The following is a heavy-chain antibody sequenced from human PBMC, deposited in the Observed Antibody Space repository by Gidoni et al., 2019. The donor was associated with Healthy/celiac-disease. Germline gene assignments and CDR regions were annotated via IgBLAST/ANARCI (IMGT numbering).Heavy chain of an antibody. Sequence: EVQLLESGGGLVQPGGSLRLSCAASGFTFSSYAMSWVRQAPGKGLEWVSAISGSGGSTYYADSVKGRFTISRDNSKNTLYLQMNSLRAEDTAVYYCAKDRVYYYDSSGYYVRNCYFDYWGQGTLVTVSS. CDR3: AKDRVYYYDSSGYYVRNCYFDY. V-gene: IGHV3-23*01. J-gene: IGHJ4*02. CDR2: ISGSGGST. D-gene: IGHD3-22*01. CDR1: GFTFSSYA.